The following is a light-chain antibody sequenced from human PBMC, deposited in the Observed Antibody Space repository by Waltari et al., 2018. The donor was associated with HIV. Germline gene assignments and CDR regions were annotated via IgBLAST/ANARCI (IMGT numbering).Light chain of an antibody. CDR3: HQRTDWPPRHT. CDR2: NTS. Sequence: LTQSPATLSLSPGERATLSCRASQSVTTYPACLQPKPVQPPRPLLYNTSNEAAGVPAGFRGSGSGTDFTLTISSLEPADAAVDVCHQRTDWPPRHTFGQGTKREI. CDR1: QSVTTY. V-gene: IGKV3-11*01. J-gene: IGKJ2*01.